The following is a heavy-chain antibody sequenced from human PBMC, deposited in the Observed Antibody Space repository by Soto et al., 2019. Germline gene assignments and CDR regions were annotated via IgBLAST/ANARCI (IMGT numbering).Heavy chain of an antibody. V-gene: IGHV3-30*18. Sequence: GGSLRLSCAASGCTFSSYGMHWVRQAPGKGLEWVAVISYDGSNKYYADSVKGRFTISRDNSKNTLYLQMNSLRAEDTAVYYCAKDLVATILYYFDYWGQGTLVTVSS. CDR2: ISYDGSNK. CDR3: AKDLVATILYYFDY. J-gene: IGHJ4*02. D-gene: IGHD5-12*01. CDR1: GCTFSSYG.